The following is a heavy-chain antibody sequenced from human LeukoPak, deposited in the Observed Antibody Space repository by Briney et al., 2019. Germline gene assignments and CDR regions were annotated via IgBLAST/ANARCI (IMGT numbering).Heavy chain of an antibody. J-gene: IGHJ4*02. CDR2: IYTSGST. CDR3: ASSYSSGRGAEPFDY. V-gene: IGHV4-4*07. Sequence: SETLSLTCTVSGGSISSYHWSWIRQPAGKGLEWIGRIYTSGSTNYNPSLKGRVTMSVDTSKNQFSLKLSSVTAADTAVYYCASSYSSGRGAEPFDYWGQGTLVTVSS. D-gene: IGHD6-19*01. CDR1: GGSISSYH.